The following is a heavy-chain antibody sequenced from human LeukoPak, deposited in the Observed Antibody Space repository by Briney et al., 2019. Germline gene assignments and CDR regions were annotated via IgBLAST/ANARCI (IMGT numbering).Heavy chain of an antibody. CDR2: ISYDGNNK. D-gene: IGHD5-12*01. CDR3: ARDGVATYYYHGVDV. V-gene: IGHV3-30*04. J-gene: IGHJ6*02. CDR1: GFTFNSYA. Sequence: GGSLRLSCAASGFTFNSYAMHWVRQAPGKGLEWVTVISYDGNNKYYTDSVKGRFTISRDNSKNTLYLQMDSLRAEDTAVYYCARDGVATYYYHGVDVWGQGTTVTVSS.